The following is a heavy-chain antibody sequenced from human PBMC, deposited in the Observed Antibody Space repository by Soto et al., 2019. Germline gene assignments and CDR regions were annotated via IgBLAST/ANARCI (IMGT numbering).Heavy chain of an antibody. V-gene: IGHV3-21*01. CDR3: ARVPSKHIVVVTGLYYYYGMHV. CDR1: GFTFSSYS. Sequence: GGSLRLSCAASGFTFSSYSMNWVRQAPGKGLEWVSSISSSSSYIYYADSVKGRFTISRDNAKNSLYLQMNSLRAEDTAVYYCARVPSKHIVVVTGLYYYYGMHVWGQGTTVTVSS. D-gene: IGHD2-21*02. CDR2: ISSSSSYI. J-gene: IGHJ6*02.